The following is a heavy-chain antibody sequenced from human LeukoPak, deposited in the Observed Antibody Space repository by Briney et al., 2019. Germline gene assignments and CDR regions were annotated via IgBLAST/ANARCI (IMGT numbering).Heavy chain of an antibody. CDR1: GGSISSYY. V-gene: IGHV4-4*07. CDR2: IYTSGST. Sequence: SETLSLTCTVSGGSISSYYWSWIRQPAGKGLEWIGRIYTSGSTNYNPSLKSRVTMSVDTSKNQFSLKLSSVTAADTAVYYCARGAEYYDFWSGYLSPSDAFDIWGQGTMVTVSS. J-gene: IGHJ3*02. D-gene: IGHD3-3*01. CDR3: ARGAEYYDFWSGYLSPSDAFDI.